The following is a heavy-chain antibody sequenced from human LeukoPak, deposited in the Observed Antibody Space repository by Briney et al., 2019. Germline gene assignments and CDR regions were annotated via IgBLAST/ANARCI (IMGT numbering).Heavy chain of an antibody. V-gene: IGHV3-33*01. D-gene: IGHD5-12*01. CDR2: IWYDGSNK. Sequence: GGSLRLSCAASGFTLSSYGMHWVRQAPGKGLEWVAVIWYDGSNKYYADSVKGRFTISRDNSKNTLYLQMNSLRAEDTAVYYCARGVVDIVATIDYWGQGTLVTVSS. CDR3: ARGVVDIVATIDY. J-gene: IGHJ4*02. CDR1: GFTLSSYG.